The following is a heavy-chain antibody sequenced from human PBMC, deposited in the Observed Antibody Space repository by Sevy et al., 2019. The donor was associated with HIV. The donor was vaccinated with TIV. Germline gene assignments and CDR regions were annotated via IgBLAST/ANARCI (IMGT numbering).Heavy chain of an antibody. Sequence: ASVKVSCKASGYTFTNYGISWVRQAPGQGLEWMGWTSTHNGDTNYAQKLQGRVTMTTDTSTSTAYMELRSLRSDDTAVYYCARRIYYDSSAYYWWFDPWGQGTLVTVSS. J-gene: IGHJ5*02. CDR3: ARRIYYDSSAYYWWFDP. V-gene: IGHV1-18*01. CDR2: TSTHNGDT. CDR1: GYTFTNYG. D-gene: IGHD3-22*01.